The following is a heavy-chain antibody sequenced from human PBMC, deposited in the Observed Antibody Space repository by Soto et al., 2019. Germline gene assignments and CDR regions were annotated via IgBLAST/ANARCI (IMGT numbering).Heavy chain of an antibody. Sequence: QVQLQQWGAGLLKPSETLSLTCAVYGGSFSGYYWSWIRQPPGKGLEWIGEINHSGSTNYNPSLKSRVTISVDTSKNQFSLKLSSVTAADTAVYYCAATYYDFWSGSFDYWGQGTLVTVSS. CDR2: INHSGST. CDR1: GGSFSGYY. D-gene: IGHD3-3*01. V-gene: IGHV4-34*01. CDR3: AATYYDFWSGSFDY. J-gene: IGHJ4*02.